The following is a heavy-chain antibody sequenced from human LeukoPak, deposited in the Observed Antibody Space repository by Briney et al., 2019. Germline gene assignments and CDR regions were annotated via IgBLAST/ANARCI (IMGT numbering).Heavy chain of an antibody. CDR1: GFTLSSYW. CDR2: IKSDGSST. V-gene: IGHV3-74*01. Sequence: PGGSLRLSRAASGFTLSSYWMHWVRQAPGKGLVWVSRIKSDGSSTSYADSVKGRFTISRDNAKNTLYLQMNSLRAEDTAVYYCARDPYLGPFDYWGQGTLVTVSS. D-gene: IGHD3/OR15-3a*01. J-gene: IGHJ4*02. CDR3: ARDPYLGPFDY.